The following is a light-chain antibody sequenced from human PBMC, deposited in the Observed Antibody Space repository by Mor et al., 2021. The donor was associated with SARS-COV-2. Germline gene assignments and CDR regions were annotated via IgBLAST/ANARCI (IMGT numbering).Light chain of an antibody. CDR3: HQFGSSVFS. J-gene: IGKJ2*01. V-gene: IGKV3-20*01. Sequence: PGQPPRLLIFDATSRPTGIPDRFSVSGSGTDFTLTISRVEPEDFAVYHCHQFGSSVFSFGQGSRLEMK. CDR2: DAT.